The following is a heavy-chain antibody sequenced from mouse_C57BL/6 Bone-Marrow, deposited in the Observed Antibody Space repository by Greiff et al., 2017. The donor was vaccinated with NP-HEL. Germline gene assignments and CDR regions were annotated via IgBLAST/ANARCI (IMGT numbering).Heavy chain of an antibody. V-gene: IGHV1-82*01. J-gene: IGHJ2*01. CDR2: IYPGDGDT. CDR3: ARKNLYYFDY. CDR1: GYAFSSSW. Sequence: VQLQESGPELVKPGASVKISCKASGYAFSSSWMNWVKQRPGKGLEWIGRIYPGDGDTNYNGKFKGKATLTEYKSSSTAYMQLSSLTSEDSAVYFCARKNLYYFDYWGQGTTLTVSS.